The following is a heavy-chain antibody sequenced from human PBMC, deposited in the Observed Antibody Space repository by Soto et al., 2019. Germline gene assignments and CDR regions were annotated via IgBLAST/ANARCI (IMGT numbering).Heavy chain of an antibody. CDR2: IRRKANSYTT. V-gene: IGHV3-72*01. Sequence: EVQLVESGGGLVQPGGSLRLSCAASGLIFSDYHMDWVRQAPGQGLEWVGRIRRKANSYTTEYAASVKGIFTISRDDSKSSLYLQMNSLKTEDTAVYYCAMLGGWSGGSNDMDVWGQGTTVTVSS. CDR1: GLIFSDYH. D-gene: IGHD6-19*01. CDR3: AMLGGWSGGSNDMDV. J-gene: IGHJ6*02.